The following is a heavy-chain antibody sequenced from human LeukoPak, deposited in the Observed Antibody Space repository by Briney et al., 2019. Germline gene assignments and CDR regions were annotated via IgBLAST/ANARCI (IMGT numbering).Heavy chain of an antibody. J-gene: IGHJ6*02. CDR1: GFTVSSNY. CDR2: IYSGGST. CDR3: ARDRFGEFDYYGMDV. V-gene: IGHV3-66*01. D-gene: IGHD3-10*01. Sequence: GGSLRLSCAASGFTVSSNYVSWVRQAPGKGLEWVSVIYSGGSTYYADSVKGRFTISRDNSKNTLYLQMNSLRAEDTAVYYCARDRFGEFDYYGMDVWGQGTTVTVSS.